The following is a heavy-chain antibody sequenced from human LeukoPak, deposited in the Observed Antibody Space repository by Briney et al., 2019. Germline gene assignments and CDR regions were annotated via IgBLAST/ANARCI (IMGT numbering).Heavy chain of an antibody. CDR2: IYSGGSA. CDR1: GGSIRCYY. Sequence: SETLSLTCSVSGGSIRCYYWSWLRQSAGEGLEWIGRIYSGGSAIIYNPSLRSRVSMSGDTSKNQFTLNLRSVTAADTAIYYCARQMTTVMTSWFDSWGRGTLVTVSS. V-gene: IGHV4-4*07. D-gene: IGHD4-17*01. CDR3: ARQMTTVMTSWFDS. J-gene: IGHJ5*01.